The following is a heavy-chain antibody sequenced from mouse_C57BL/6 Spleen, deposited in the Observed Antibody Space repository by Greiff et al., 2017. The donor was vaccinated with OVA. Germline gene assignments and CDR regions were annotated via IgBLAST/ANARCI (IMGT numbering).Heavy chain of an antibody. D-gene: IGHD1-1*01. CDR2: IDPSDSYT. V-gene: IGHV1-50*01. Sequence: QVQLQQPGAELVKPGASVKLSCKASGYTFTSYWMQWVKQRPGQGLEWIGEIDPSDSYTNYNQKFKGKATLTVDTSSSTAYMQLSSLTSEDSAVYYFARFITTVVATDYAMDYWGQGTSVTVSS. J-gene: IGHJ4*01. CDR3: ARFITTVVATDYAMDY. CDR1: GYTFTSYW.